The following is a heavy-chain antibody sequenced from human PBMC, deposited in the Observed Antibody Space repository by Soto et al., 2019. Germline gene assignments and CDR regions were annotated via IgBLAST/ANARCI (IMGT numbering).Heavy chain of an antibody. CDR1: GGSFSSGDYY. D-gene: IGHD2-21*02. V-gene: IGHV4-30-4*01. CDR3: ARVPAGGNSDYFDS. J-gene: IGHJ4*02. Sequence: QVQLQESGPGLVKPSQTLSLTCTVSGGSFSSGDYYWSWIRQPPGKGLEWIGYIYYTGSTYYHPSLKRRVTMSVDTSKNQFSLRLSSVTAADTAVYYCARVPAGGNSDYFDSWGQGTLVTVSS. CDR2: IYYTGST.